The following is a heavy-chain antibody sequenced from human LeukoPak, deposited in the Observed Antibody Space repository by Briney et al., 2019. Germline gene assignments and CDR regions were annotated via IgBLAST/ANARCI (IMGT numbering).Heavy chain of an antibody. Sequence: GRSLRLSCAASGFTFSSYAMHWVRQAPGKGLEWVAVISYDGSNKYYADSVKGRFTISRDNSKNTLYLQMNSLRAEDTAVYYCARDNGGVGYFPTHYYYYGMDVRGQGTTVTVSS. D-gene: IGHD2-8*01. CDR1: GFTFSSYA. J-gene: IGHJ6*02. V-gene: IGHV3-30-3*01. CDR2: ISYDGSNK. CDR3: ARDNGGVGYFPTHYYYYGMDV.